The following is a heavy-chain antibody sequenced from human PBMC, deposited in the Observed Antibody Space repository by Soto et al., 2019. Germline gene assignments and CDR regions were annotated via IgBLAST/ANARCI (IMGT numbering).Heavy chain of an antibody. CDR3: AKDPPRGPGDAFDF. CDR1: GFTLRTYA. CDR2: ISSSGGTT. Sequence: EVQLLESGGGLVQPGGSLRLSCAASGFTLRTYAMIWVRQAPGKGLEWVSTISSSGGTTYYADSVKGRFTISRDNSKSTLYLQMDSLRAEDTAVYFCAKDPPRGPGDAFDFWGQGTMVTVS. V-gene: IGHV3-23*01. J-gene: IGHJ3*01.